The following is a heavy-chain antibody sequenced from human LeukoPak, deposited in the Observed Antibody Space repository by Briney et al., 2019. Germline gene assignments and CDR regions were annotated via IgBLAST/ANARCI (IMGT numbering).Heavy chain of an antibody. Sequence: GGSLRLSCAASGFTFRSYAMHWVRQAPGKGLEGVAFISYDGSNNYYADSVKGRFTISRDNSKNTLYLQMNSLRAEDTAVYYCASAGHSGYDLNNWFDPWGQGTLVTVSS. CDR2: ISYDGSNN. V-gene: IGHV3-30-3*01. D-gene: IGHD5-12*01. CDR3: ASAGHSGYDLNNWFDP. CDR1: GFTFRSYA. J-gene: IGHJ5*02.